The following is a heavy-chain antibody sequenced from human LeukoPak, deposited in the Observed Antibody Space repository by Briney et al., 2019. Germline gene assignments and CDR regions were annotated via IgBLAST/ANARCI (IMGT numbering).Heavy chain of an antibody. CDR2: INSDGTTT. J-gene: IGHJ4*02. CDR1: GFTFSRYW. Sequence: PGGSLRLSCAASGFTFSRYWMHWVRQTPGKGLVWVSLINSDGTTTFYADSVKGRFTISRDNARNTLYLQMSSLRAEDTAVYYCASEAELGWYYFDYWGQGTLVTVSS. V-gene: IGHV3-74*01. CDR3: ASEAELGWYYFDY. D-gene: IGHD6-13*01.